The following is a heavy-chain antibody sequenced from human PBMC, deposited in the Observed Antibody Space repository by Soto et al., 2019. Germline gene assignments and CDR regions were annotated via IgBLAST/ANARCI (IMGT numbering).Heavy chain of an antibody. D-gene: IGHD2-15*01. Sequence: GGSLRLSCAASGFTFSSYAMSWVRQAPGKGLEWVSAISGSGGSTYYADSVKGRFTISRDNSKNTLYLQMNSLRAEDTAVYYCAKVLRPEDIVVVVAAIFPYDYWGQGTLVTAPQ. CDR3: AKVLRPEDIVVVVAAIFPYDY. CDR1: GFTFSSYA. V-gene: IGHV3-23*01. J-gene: IGHJ4*02. CDR2: ISGSGGST.